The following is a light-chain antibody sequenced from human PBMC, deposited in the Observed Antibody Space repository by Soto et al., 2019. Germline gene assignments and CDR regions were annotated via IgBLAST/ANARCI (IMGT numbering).Light chain of an antibody. CDR3: QQYNSYAWT. Sequence: TQSPATLSASVGDRVTITCRASQSISSWLAWYQQKPGKAPKLLIYDAYSLESGVQSRFSGSGSGTEFTLTIRSLQPDDFATYYCQQYNSYAWTFGQGTKVDIK. CDR2: DAY. J-gene: IGKJ1*01. V-gene: IGKV1-5*01. CDR1: QSISSW.